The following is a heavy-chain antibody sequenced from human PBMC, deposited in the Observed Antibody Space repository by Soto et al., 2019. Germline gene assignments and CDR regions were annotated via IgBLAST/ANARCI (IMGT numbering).Heavy chain of an antibody. CDR3: AKEGALSGWTYGDY. V-gene: IGHV3-30*18. CDR1: GLTFSTYG. D-gene: IGHD6-19*01. Sequence: QVQLVESGGGMVQPGRSLRLSCAASGLTFSTYGMHWVRQAPGKGLEWVAVISYDGNEKHYADSVKGRFTISRDNSKDTLSLQMNSLRAEDTAVYYCAKEGALSGWTYGDYSGQGTLVTVSS. CDR2: ISYDGNEK. J-gene: IGHJ4*02.